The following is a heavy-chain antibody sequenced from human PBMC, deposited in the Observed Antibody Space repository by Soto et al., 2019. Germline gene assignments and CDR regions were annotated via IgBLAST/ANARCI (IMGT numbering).Heavy chain of an antibody. V-gene: IGHV3-15*07. CDR2: LKSKTDGETT. J-gene: IGHJ4*02. Sequence: EVQLVESGGGFVKPGGSLRLSCAASGFTFSDAWMNWVRQAPGKGLEWVGRLKSKTDGETTDYAAPVKGRFTISREDSKNTLYLQMNSLKTEDTAVYYCVTDPFNHFVRGSHRKFDHWGQGTLVTVSS. CDR3: VTDPFNHFVRGSHRKFDH. CDR1: GFTFSDAW. D-gene: IGHD3-16*01.